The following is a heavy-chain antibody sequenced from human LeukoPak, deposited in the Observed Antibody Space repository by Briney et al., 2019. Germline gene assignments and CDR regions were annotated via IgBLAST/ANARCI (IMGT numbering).Heavy chain of an antibody. J-gene: IGHJ4*02. V-gene: IGHV3-21*04. CDR3: AKGGDYYGSGSPVDY. D-gene: IGHD3-10*01. CDR1: GFTFSSQT. CDR2: ISSSSSHI. Sequence: PGGSLRLSCAASGFTFSSQTMNWVRQAPGKGLEWVSSISSSSSHIYYADSVKGRFTISRDNSKNTLYLQMNSLRAEDTAVYYCAKGGDYYGSGSPVDYWGQGTLVTVSS.